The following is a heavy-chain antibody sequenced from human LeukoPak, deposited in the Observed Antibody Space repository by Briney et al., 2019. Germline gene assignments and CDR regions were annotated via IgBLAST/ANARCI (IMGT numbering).Heavy chain of an antibody. V-gene: IGHV3-20*04. CDR3: ASHGAYYYDSSGYSDY. CDR1: GFTFYDYG. Sequence: PGVSLRLSCAASGFTFYDYGMRWVRQAPGKGLEGVSGVNWNGGSTGYADSVKGRFTIARDNAKNSLYLQMNSLRAEDTALYYCASHGAYYYDSSGYSDYWGQGTLVTVSS. D-gene: IGHD3-22*01. CDR2: VNWNGGST. J-gene: IGHJ4*02.